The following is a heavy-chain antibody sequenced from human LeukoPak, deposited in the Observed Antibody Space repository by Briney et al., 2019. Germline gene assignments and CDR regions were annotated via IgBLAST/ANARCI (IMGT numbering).Heavy chain of an antibody. CDR2: IYYSGST. CDR3: ARQRSRTPADH. CDR1: GASITTYY. J-gene: IGHJ4*02. D-gene: IGHD4-23*01. Sequence: SETLSLTCSVSGASITTYYWSWIRQPPGKGLEWIGYIYYSGSTNYNPSLESRVTISVDTSKNQFSLKLRSVTAADTAVYYCARQRSRTPADHWGQGTLVTVSS. V-gene: IGHV4-59*08.